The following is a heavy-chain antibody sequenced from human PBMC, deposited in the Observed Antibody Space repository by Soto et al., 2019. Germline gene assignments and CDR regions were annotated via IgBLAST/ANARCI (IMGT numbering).Heavy chain of an antibody. CDR2: ITPIFATA. V-gene: IGHV1-69*13. D-gene: IGHD3-22*01. CDR3: ARPNFYYETRGYNDPKGTWFVP. CDR1: GGTFSSNG. J-gene: IGHJ5*02. Sequence: SVKGSCKASGGTFSSNGMSWVRQAPGQGLEGMGGITPIFATAKYTQKFQGRVTITADESTNTAYLEVNGLRSEDTAVYYCARPNFYYETRGYNDPKGTWFVPWGQRALVTV.